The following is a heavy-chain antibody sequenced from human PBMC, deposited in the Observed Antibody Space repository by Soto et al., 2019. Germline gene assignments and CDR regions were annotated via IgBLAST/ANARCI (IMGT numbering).Heavy chain of an antibody. Sequence: EVQLVESGGGLVKPGGSLRLSCAASGFTFSSYSMNWVRQAPGKGLEWVSSISSSSSYIYYADSVKGRFTISRDNAKNSLYLQMNSLSAEDTAVYYCARTTGYSGYDFGYWGQGTLVTVSS. J-gene: IGHJ4*02. V-gene: IGHV3-21*01. D-gene: IGHD5-12*01. CDR3: ARTTGYSGYDFGY. CDR2: ISSSSSYI. CDR1: GFTFSSYS.